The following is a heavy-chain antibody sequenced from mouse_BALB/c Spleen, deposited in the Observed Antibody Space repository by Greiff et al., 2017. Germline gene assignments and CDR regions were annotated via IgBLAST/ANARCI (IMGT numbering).Heavy chain of an antibody. CDR2: INPGSGGT. J-gene: IGHJ2*01. CDR1: GYAFTNYL. V-gene: IGHV1-54*01. Sequence: VQLQQSGAELVRPGTSVKVSCKASGYAFTNYLIEWVKQRPGQGLEWIGVINPGSGGTNYNEKFKGKATLTADKSSSTAYMQLSSLTSDDSAVYFCAREITTSGLDYWGQGTTLTVSS. CDR3: AREITTSGLDY. D-gene: IGHD2-4*01.